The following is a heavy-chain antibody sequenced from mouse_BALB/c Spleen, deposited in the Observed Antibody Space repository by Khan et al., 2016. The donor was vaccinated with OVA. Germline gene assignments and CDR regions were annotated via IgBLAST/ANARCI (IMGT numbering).Heavy chain of an antibody. Sequence: VELVESGAGLVQPGGSRKLSCAASGFTFNSYGMHWVRQAPEQGLEWVAYISGYSNTIYYTDTFKGRFTISRDNPKNTLFLQMTSLMSEDTAMYYCATSDFYGYYFDYWGPGTTLTVS. D-gene: IGHD1-1*01. CDR2: ISGYSNTI. CDR3: ATSDFYGYYFDY. CDR1: GFTFNSYG. V-gene: IGHV5-17*02. J-gene: IGHJ2*01.